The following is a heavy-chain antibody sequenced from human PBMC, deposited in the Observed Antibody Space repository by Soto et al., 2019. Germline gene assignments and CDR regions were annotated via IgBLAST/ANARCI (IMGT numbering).Heavy chain of an antibody. CDR3: ARQVDITIFGVVTACDY. D-gene: IGHD3-3*01. V-gene: IGHV1-3*01. Sequence: GASVKVSCKASGYTFTSYAMHWVRQAPGQRLEWMGWINAGNGNTKYSQKFQGRVTITRDTSASTAYMELSSLRSEDTAVYYCARQVDITIFGVVTACDYWGQGTLVTVSS. CDR1: GYTFTSYA. J-gene: IGHJ4*02. CDR2: INAGNGNT.